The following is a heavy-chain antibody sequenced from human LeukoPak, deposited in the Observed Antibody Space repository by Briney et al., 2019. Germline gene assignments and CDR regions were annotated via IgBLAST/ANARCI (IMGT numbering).Heavy chain of an antibody. CDR2: IKQDGSEK. V-gene: IGHV3-7*01. CDR3: ARDKRDSSGYFDY. J-gene: IGHJ4*02. D-gene: IGHD3-22*01. CDR1: GFTFSSYW. Sequence: GGSLRLSCAASGFTFSSYWMSWVRQAPGKGLEWVANIKQDGSEKYYVDSVKGRFTISRDNAKNSLDLQMNSLRAEDTAVYYCARDKRDSSGYFDYWGQGTLVTVSS.